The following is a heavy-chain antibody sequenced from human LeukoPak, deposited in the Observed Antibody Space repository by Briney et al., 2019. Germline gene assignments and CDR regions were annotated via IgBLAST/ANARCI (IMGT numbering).Heavy chain of an antibody. D-gene: IGHD3-10*01. CDR2: IYSGGST. CDR3: ASAGQGPDGPPGDY. J-gene: IGHJ4*02. V-gene: IGHV3-53*01. Sequence: GGSLRLSCAASGFTVSSNYMSWVRQAPGKGLEWVSVIYSGGSTYYADSVKGRFTISRDNSKNTLYLQMNSLRAEDTAVYYCASAGQGPDGPPGDYWGQGTMVTVSS. CDR1: GFTVSSNY.